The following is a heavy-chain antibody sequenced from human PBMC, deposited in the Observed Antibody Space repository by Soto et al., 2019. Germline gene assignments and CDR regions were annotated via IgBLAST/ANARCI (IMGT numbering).Heavy chain of an antibody. CDR2: INWNGGST. CDR1: GFTFDDYG. J-gene: IGHJ3*02. V-gene: IGHV3-20*01. CDR3: ARDFASGTEGAFDI. Sequence: GGSLRLSCAASGFTFDDYGMSWVRQAPGKGLEWVSGINWNGGSTGYADSVKGRFPISRDNAKNSLYLQMNSLRAEDTALYPCARDFASGTEGAFDIWGQGTMVTVSS.